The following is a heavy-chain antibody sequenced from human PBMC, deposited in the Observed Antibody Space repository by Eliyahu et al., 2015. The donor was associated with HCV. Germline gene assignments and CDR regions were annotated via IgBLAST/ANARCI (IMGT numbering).Heavy chain of an antibody. CDR3: AREVANRNGFYV. D-gene: IGHD3-22*01. Sequence: QLQLQESGPGLVKPSETLSLTCXVSGXSISGSSYYWGWLRQSPGKGLDWIGTIYHSGTTHYNPSLKSRVTISIDTSRNQFSLNLRSVTAADTAVYYCAREVANRNGFYVWGQGTLVTVSS. CDR2: IYHSGTT. J-gene: IGHJ4*02. V-gene: IGHV4-39*02. CDR1: GXSISGSSYY.